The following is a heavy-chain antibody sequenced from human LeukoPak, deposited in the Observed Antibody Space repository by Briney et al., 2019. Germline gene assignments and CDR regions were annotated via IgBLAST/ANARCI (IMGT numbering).Heavy chain of an antibody. CDR3: ARVGSSSWYVLYYYYGMDV. V-gene: IGHV1-8*01. J-gene: IGHJ6*02. CDR2: MNPNSGNT. CDR1: GYTFTSYD. Sequence: ASVKVCCKASGYTFTSYDINWVRQATGHGLEWMGWMNPNSGNTGYAQKFQGRVTMTRNTSISTAYMKLSSLRSEDTAVYYCARVGSSSWYVLYYYYGMDVWGQGTTVTVSS. D-gene: IGHD6-13*01.